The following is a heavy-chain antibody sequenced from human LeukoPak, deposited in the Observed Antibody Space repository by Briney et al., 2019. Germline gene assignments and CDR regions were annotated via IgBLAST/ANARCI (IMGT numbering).Heavy chain of an antibody. D-gene: IGHD6-13*01. Sequence: SVRVSCKASGGTFSSYAISWVRQAPGQGLEWMGGIIPIFGTANYAQKFQGKVTITADKSTSTAYMELSSLRSEDTAVYYCARGVRSSSWYQNWFDPWGQGTLVTVSS. CDR1: GGTFSSYA. J-gene: IGHJ5*02. V-gene: IGHV1-69*06. CDR2: IIPIFGTA. CDR3: ARGVRSSSWYQNWFDP.